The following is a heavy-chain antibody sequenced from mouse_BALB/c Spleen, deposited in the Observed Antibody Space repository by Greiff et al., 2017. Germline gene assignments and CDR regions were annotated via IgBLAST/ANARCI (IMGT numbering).Heavy chain of an antibody. Sequence: QVQLKESGPGLVAPSQSLSITCTVSGFSLTSYGVHWVRQPPGKGLEWLGVIWAGGSTNYNSALMSRLSISKDNSKSQVFLKMNSLQTDDTAMYYWARDRGYDWYFDVWGAGTTVTVSS. J-gene: IGHJ1*01. D-gene: IGHD2-2*01. CDR3: ARDRGYDWYFDV. CDR2: IWAGGST. CDR1: GFSLTSYG. V-gene: IGHV2-9*02.